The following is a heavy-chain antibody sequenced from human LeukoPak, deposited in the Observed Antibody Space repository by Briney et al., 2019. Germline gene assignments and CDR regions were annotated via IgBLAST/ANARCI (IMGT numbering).Heavy chain of an antibody. CDR1: GFTFSSYA. Sequence: PGGSLRLSCAASGFTFSSYAMSWVRQAPGKGLEWVSAISGSGGSTYYADSVKGRFTISRDNSKNSLYLQMNSLRAEDTAVYYCARVFSTSGRGYDYMDVWGKGTSVIISS. CDR3: ARVFSTSGRGYDYMDV. CDR2: ISGSGGST. J-gene: IGHJ6*03. V-gene: IGHV3-23*01. D-gene: IGHD6-6*01.